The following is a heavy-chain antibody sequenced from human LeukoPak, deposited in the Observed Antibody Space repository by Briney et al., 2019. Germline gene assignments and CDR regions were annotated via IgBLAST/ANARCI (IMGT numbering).Heavy chain of an antibody. D-gene: IGHD2-21*02. V-gene: IGHV4-4*07. Sequence: SETLSLTCTVSGGSISSYYWSWIRPPAGKGLEWIGRISASGNTNYNPSLKSRVTMSVDTSKNLFALKLSSVTAADTAVYYCARQGVATAIDYWGQGTLVTVSS. CDR2: ISASGNT. CDR3: ARQGVATAIDY. CDR1: GGSISSYY. J-gene: IGHJ4*02.